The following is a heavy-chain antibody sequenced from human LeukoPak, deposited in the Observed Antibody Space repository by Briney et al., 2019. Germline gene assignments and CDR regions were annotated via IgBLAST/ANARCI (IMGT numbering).Heavy chain of an antibody. J-gene: IGHJ2*01. CDR2: INYSGSA. V-gene: IGHV4-59*12. CDR1: GGSISSYY. D-gene: IGHD4-17*01. CDR3: ATSPTPNWYFDL. Sequence: SETLSLTCTVSGGSISSYYWSWIRQPPGKGLEWIGYINYSGSANYNPSLKSRVTISVDTSKNQFSLKLSSVTAADTAVYYCATSPTPNWYFDLWGRGTLVTVSS.